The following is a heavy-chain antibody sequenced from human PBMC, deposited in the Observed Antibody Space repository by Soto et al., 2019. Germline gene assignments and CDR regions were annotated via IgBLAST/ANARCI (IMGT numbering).Heavy chain of an antibody. CDR1: GFTFSSYS. Sequence: PGGSLRLSCAASGFTFSSYSMNWVRQAPGKGLEWVSSISSSSSYIYYADSVKGRFTISRDNAKNSLYPQMNSLRAEDTAVYYCAILRGYLYGMDVWGQGTTVTVSS. CDR2: ISSSSSYI. CDR3: AILRGYLYGMDV. D-gene: IGHD3-22*01. J-gene: IGHJ6*02. V-gene: IGHV3-21*01.